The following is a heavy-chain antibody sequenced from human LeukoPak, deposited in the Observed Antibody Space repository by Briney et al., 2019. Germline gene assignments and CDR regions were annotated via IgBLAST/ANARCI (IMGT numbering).Heavy chain of an antibody. CDR1: GFTFSSYW. V-gene: IGHV3-7*01. CDR3: ARDLLSGTGL. D-gene: IGHD1-7*01. Sequence: PGGSLRLSCAAPGFTFSSYWMSWVRQAPGKGLEWVANIKQDGSEKYYVDSVKGRFTISRDNAKNSLYLQMSSLRAEDTAVYYCARDLLSGTGLWGQGTLVTVSS. CDR2: IKQDGSEK. J-gene: IGHJ4*02.